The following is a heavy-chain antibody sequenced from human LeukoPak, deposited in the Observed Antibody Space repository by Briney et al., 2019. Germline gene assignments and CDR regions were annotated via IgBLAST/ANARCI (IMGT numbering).Heavy chain of an antibody. D-gene: IGHD3-22*01. CDR1: GGSISSYY. Sequence: SETLSLTCSVSGGSISSYYWSWIRQPPGKGLEWIGYIYYSGSTNYNPSLKSRVTISVDTSKNQFSLKLSSVTAADTAVYYCARGNYYYDSSGDHFDYWGQGTLVTVSS. V-gene: IGHV4-59*01. CDR2: IYYSGST. CDR3: ARGNYYYDSSGDHFDY. J-gene: IGHJ4*02.